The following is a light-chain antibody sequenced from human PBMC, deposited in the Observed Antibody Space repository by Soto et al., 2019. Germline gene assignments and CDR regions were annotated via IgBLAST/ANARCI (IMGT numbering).Light chain of an antibody. CDR3: LQYLTYQWT. Sequence: DIQMTQSPSTLSAFVGDRVTITCRASQRISTWLAWYKQKPGKAPSLLIYDGSILKSGVPTTFTANGAGTEFALTVSSLHHHEFETYYCLQYLTYQWTLGQGTKVDI. J-gene: IGKJ1*01. V-gene: IGKV1-5*01. CDR2: DGS. CDR1: QRISTW.